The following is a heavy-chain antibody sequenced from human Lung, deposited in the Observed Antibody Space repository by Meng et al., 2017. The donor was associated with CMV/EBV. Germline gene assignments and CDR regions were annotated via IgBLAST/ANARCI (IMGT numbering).Heavy chain of an antibody. J-gene: IGHJ4*02. D-gene: IGHD3-16*01. CDR1: QYIFSNYA. CDR3: AKKGGDGALHYFDY. V-gene: IGHV3-23*01. CDR2: MSGSGSMM. Sequence: GESLKISCKTSQYIFSNYAMSWVRQAPGKGLEWISFMSGSGSMMFYVDSVRGRFTISRDSSKNTLYLQMNSLRAEDTAVYYCAKKGGDGALHYFDYWGQGTLVTVSS.